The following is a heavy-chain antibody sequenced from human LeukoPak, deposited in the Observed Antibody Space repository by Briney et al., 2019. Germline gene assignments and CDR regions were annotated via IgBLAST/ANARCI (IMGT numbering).Heavy chain of an antibody. Sequence: PSETLSLTCTVSGGSISSYYWSWIRQPPGKGLEWIGYIYYSGSTNYKSSLKSRVTISVGTSKNQFSLKLSSVTAADTAVYYCARSDRPGSPNNWFDPWGQGTLVTVSS. D-gene: IGHD2-15*01. CDR2: IYYSGST. CDR3: ARSDRPGSPNNWFDP. CDR1: GGSISSYY. J-gene: IGHJ5*02. V-gene: IGHV4-59*01.